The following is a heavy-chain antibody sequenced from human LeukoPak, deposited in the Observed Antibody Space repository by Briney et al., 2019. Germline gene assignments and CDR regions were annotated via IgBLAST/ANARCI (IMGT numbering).Heavy chain of an antibody. D-gene: IGHD6-13*01. CDR2: MYYSGST. CDR3: ARYTSSWYGAFDI. J-gene: IGHJ3*02. V-gene: IGHV4-39*01. CDR1: GGSISSSTYY. Sequence: SEPLSLTCTVSGGSISSSTYYWGWSRPPPGKGLEWIGSMYYSGSTYYNPSLKSRVTMSVDTSKNQFSLKLNSVTAADTAVYFCARYTSSWYGAFDIWGQGTMVTVSS.